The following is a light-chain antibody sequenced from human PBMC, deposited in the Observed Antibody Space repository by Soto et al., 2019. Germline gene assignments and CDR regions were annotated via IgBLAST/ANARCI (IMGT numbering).Light chain of an antibody. J-gene: IGKJ1*01. V-gene: IGKV4-1*01. CDR1: QSLLCSVNNKNY. Sequence: DIVMTQSPDSLAVSLGERATINCKSSQSLLCSVNNKNYLAWYQKKPGQPPKLLIYWASTRESGVPDRFSGSGSGTDFTLTISSLQAEDVAFYYCQQSYDGPRTFGQGTKVEIK. CDR2: WAS. CDR3: QQSYDGPRT.